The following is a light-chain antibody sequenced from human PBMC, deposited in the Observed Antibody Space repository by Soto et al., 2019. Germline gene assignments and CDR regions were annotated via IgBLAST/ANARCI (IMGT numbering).Light chain of an antibody. CDR2: GAS. V-gene: IGKV3-15*01. Sequence: EIVMTQSPATLSVSPGERATLSYRASRSLSSNLAWYQQKPGQAPRLLIYGASTRATGIPARFSGSGSGTEFTLTISSLQSEDFAIYYCQQYSNWPLFTFGPGTKVDMK. J-gene: IGKJ3*01. CDR1: RSLSSN. CDR3: QQYSNWPLFT.